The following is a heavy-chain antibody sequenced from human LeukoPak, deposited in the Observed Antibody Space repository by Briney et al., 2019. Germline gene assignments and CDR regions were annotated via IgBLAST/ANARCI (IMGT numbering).Heavy chain of an antibody. CDR3: ARATGYYDSRGYYSSFYFDY. D-gene: IGHD3-22*01. V-gene: IGHV1-2*02. Sequence: ASVKVSCKASGYTFSDQYMHWVRQAPGQGLEWMGWINPNSGGTNYEQKFQGRVTMTRDTSISTAYMEQSRLRSDDTAVYYCARATGYYDSRGYYSSFYFDYWGQGSLVTVSS. CDR1: GYTFSDQY. CDR2: INPNSGGT. J-gene: IGHJ4*02.